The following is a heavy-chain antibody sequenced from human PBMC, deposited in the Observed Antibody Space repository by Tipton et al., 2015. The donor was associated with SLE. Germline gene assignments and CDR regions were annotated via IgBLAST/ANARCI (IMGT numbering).Heavy chain of an antibody. V-gene: IGHV4-34*01. CDR3: ARPLEWLSYDAFDF. CDR1: GGSFSDYF. CDR2: INHSGST. J-gene: IGHJ3*01. D-gene: IGHD3-3*01. Sequence: AGLVKPSETLSLTCAVYGGSFSDYFWSWIRQPPGKGLEWIGEINHSGSTTYNPSLKSRVTISVDTSKNQFSLKVRSVTAADTAVYYCARPLEWLSYDAFDFWGQGTMVTVSS.